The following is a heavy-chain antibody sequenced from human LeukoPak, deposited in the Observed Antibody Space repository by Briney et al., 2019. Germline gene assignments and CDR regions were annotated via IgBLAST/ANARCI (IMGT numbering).Heavy chain of an antibody. V-gene: IGHV3-23*01. D-gene: IGHD1-26*01. CDR2: IIVSGSTT. J-gene: IGHJ4*02. CDR3: ARDSASTPLDY. CDR1: GFTFSSYA. Sequence: PGGSLRLSCAASGFTFSSYAMSWVRQAPGEGLEWVSSIIVSGSTTYYADSVKGRFTISRDNSKNTVYLQMNSLRAEDTAVYYCARDSASTPLDYWGQGTLVTVSS.